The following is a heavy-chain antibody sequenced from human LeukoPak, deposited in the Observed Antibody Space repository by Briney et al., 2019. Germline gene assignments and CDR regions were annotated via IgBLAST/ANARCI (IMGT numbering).Heavy chain of an antibody. V-gene: IGHV4-38-2*01. J-gene: IGHJ5*02. D-gene: IGHD2-15*01. CDR2: IYHSGST. CDR1: GYSISSGYY. CDR3: ARAQGYCSGGSCYRSGYNWFDP. Sequence: SETLSLTCAVSGYSISSGYYWGWIRQPPGKGLEWIGSIYHSGSTYYNPSLKSRVTISVDTSKNQFSLKLSSVTAPDTAVYYCARAQGYCSGGSCYRSGYNWFDPWGQGTLVTVSS.